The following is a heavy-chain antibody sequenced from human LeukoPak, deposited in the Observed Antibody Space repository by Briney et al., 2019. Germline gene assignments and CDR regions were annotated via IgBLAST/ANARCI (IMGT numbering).Heavy chain of an antibody. V-gene: IGHV1-2*02. CDR2: INPNSGGT. Sequence: GXSVKVXXKASGYTFTGYYMHWVRQAPGQGLEWMGWINPNSGGTNYAQKFQGRVTMTRDTSISTDYMELSRLRSDDTAVYYCARGSGSYYYWGQGTLVTVST. J-gene: IGHJ4*02. D-gene: IGHD1-26*01. CDR1: GYTFTGYY. CDR3: ARGSGSYYY.